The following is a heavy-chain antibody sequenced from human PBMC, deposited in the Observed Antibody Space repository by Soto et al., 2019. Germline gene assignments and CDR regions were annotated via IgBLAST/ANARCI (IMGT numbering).Heavy chain of an antibody. CDR3: AAGGTGYCSSTSCYALPGAYGMDV. J-gene: IGHJ6*02. Sequence: QVQLVQSGAEVKKPGASVKVSCKASGYTFTGYYMHWVRQAPGQGLEWMGWINPNSGGTNYAQKFQGWVTMTRDTSISTAYMEPSRLRSDDTAVYYCAAGGTGYCSSTSCYALPGAYGMDVWGQGTTVTVSS. CDR1: GYTFTGYY. V-gene: IGHV1-2*04. CDR2: INPNSGGT. D-gene: IGHD2-2*01.